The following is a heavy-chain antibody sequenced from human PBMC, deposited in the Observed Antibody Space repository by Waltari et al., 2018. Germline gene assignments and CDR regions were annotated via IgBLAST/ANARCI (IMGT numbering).Heavy chain of an antibody. CDR3: ARGQMSSSDY. V-gene: IGHV3-48*03. D-gene: IGHD6-6*01. Sequence: EVQLVESGGGLVQPGGSLRLSCAASGFTFSSYEMNWVRQAPGKGLGWVSYISSSGSTISYADAVKGRFTISRDNAKNSLYLQMNSLRAEDTAVYYCARGQMSSSDYWGQGTLVTVSS. J-gene: IGHJ4*02. CDR1: GFTFSSYE. CDR2: ISSSGSTI.